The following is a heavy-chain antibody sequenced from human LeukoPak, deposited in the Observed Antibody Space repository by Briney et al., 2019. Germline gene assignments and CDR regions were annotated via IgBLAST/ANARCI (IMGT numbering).Heavy chain of an antibody. CDR2: ISSSGFST. CDR1: GLTFSNFP. J-gene: IGHJ5*02. V-gene: IGHV3-23*01. D-gene: IGHD2-15*01. CDR3: AKSRSSGINWFDP. Sequence: GGSLRLSCAASGLTFSNFPMTWARQAPGKGLEWVSTISSSGFSTYYADSVKGRFTISRDNSKSTLFLQMNSLRAEDTAVYYCAKSRSSGINWFDPWGQGTLVTVSS.